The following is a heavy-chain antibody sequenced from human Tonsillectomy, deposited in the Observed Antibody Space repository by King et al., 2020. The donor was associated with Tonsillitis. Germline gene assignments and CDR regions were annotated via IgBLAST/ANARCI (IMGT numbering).Heavy chain of an antibody. D-gene: IGHD6-19*01. J-gene: IGHJ5*02. CDR3: ARVRKAVAGTNWFDP. CDR1: GGSTSTTSDF. V-gene: IGHV4-39*02. Sequence: LQLQESGPGLVRSSETLSLTCTVSGGSTSTTSDFWGGVRQPPGKRLEWVGSIYYTGTTFYNPSLRSRVTISVDTSKNHFSLRLRSVTAADTGIYYCARVRKAVAGTNWFDPWGQGALAT. CDR2: IYYTGTT.